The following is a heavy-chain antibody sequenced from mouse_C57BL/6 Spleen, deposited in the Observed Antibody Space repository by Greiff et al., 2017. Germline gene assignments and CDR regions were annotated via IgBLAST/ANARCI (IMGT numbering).Heavy chain of an antibody. J-gene: IGHJ4*01. V-gene: IGHV1-61*01. CDR1: GYTFTSFW. D-gene: IGHD2-3*01. CDR3: ARRGSWDGYFSMDY. Sequence: QVQLQQPGAELVRPGSSVKLSCKASGYTFTSFWMDWVKQRPGQGLEWIGNIYPSDSETPYNQKFKDKATLTVDKSSSTAYMQLSSLTSEDSAVYYCARRGSWDGYFSMDYWGQGTSVTVSS. CDR2: IYPSDSET.